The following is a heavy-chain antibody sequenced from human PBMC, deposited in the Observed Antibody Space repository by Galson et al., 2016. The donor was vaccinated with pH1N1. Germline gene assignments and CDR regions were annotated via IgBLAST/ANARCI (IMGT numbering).Heavy chain of an antibody. V-gene: IGHV4-38-2*01. Sequence: ETLSLTCAVSGYSITSSYYWGWIRQPPGKGLEWIGVITHAGSTYYSPSLKSRLTLSVDTSGNQFSLQLTSVTAADTAVYYCATYCSSTTCLFDPWGQGTLVTVSS. J-gene: IGHJ5*02. D-gene: IGHD2-2*01. CDR1: GYSITSSYY. CDR2: ITHAGST. CDR3: ATYCSSTTCLFDP.